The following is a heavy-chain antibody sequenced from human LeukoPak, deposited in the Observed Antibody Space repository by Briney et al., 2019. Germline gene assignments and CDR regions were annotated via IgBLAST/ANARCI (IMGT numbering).Heavy chain of an antibody. D-gene: IGHD3-10*01. CDR2: IIPIFGTA. V-gene: IGHV1-69*01. Sequence: IXXVXQAPGQGLEXMGGIIPIFGTANYAQKFQGRVTITADESTSTAYMELSSLRSEDTAVYYCARGGRFGELLSTPPWGQGTLVTVSS. CDR3: ARGGRFGELLSTPP. J-gene: IGHJ5*02.